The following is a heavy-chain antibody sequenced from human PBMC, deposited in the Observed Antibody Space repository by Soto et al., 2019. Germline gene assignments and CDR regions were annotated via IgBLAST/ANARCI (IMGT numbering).Heavy chain of an antibody. CDR1: GGSISSGGYS. D-gene: IGHD5-12*01. V-gene: IGHV4-30-2*01. J-gene: IGHJ4*02. CDR2: IYHSGST. CDR3: ARANSGYDL. Sequence: SSQTLSLTWAVAGGSISSGGYSCSWIRQPPGKGLEWIGYIYHSGSTYYNPSLKSRVTISVDRSKNQFSLKLSSVTAADTAVYYCARANSGYDLWGQGTLVTVSS.